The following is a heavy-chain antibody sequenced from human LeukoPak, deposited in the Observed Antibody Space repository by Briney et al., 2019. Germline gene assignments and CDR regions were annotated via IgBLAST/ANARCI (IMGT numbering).Heavy chain of an antibody. J-gene: IGHJ4*02. CDR2: ISSYGGST. CDR3: AKAGELLPYYFDY. CDR1: GFTFSSYS. D-gene: IGHD1-26*01. V-gene: IGHV3-64*01. Sequence: GGSLRLSCAASGFTFSSYSMHWVRQAPGKGLEYVSAISSYGGSTYYANSVKGRFIISRDNSKNTLYLQMGSLRAEDTAVYYCAKAGELLPYYFDYWGQGTLVTVSS.